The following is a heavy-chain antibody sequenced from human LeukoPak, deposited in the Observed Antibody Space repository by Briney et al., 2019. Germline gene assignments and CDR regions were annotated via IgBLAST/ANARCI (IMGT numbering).Heavy chain of an antibody. V-gene: IGHV1-46*04. CDR2: ISPSADYT. Sequence: ASVKVSCKASGYTFSSYYMHWVRHAPGQGLEWMGIISPSADYTRYAQKLRGRVSMTLDTSTSTVYMELNSLESEDTAMYYCARDNSGWSVDYWGQGTLVTVTS. CDR3: ARDNSGWSVDY. D-gene: IGHD6-19*01. CDR1: GYTFSSYY. J-gene: IGHJ4*02.